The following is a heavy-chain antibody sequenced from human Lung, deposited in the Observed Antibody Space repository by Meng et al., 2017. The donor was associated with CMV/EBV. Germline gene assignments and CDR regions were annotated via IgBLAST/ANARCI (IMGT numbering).Heavy chain of an antibody. CDR2: FYYRGNS. D-gene: IGHD2-21*01. CDR1: GGSINSYY. Sequence: QLPESGPGLAKPSEILSLTCTVSGGSINSYYWGWIRQPPGQGLEWLGYFYYRGNSNYNPSLKSRVTISVDTSKNLFSLNLTSVTAADAALYYCARGSYLAVEGWGLGTLVTVSS. J-gene: IGHJ4*02. CDR3: ARGSYLAVEG. V-gene: IGHV4-59*01.